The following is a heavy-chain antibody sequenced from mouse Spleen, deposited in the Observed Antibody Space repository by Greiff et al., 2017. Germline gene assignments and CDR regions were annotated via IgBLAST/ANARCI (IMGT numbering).Heavy chain of an antibody. V-gene: IGHV14-4*01. J-gene: IGHJ4*01. Sequence: VQLKQSGAELVRPGASVKLSCTASGFNIKDDYMHWVKQRPEQGLEWIGWIDPENGDTEYASKFQGKATITADTSSNTAYLQLSSLTSEDTAVYYCTRGAYYRYDEGYYAMDYWGQGTSVTVSS. CDR1: GFNIKDDY. CDR2: IDPENGDT. D-gene: IGHD2-14*01. CDR3: TRGAYYRYDEGYYAMDY.